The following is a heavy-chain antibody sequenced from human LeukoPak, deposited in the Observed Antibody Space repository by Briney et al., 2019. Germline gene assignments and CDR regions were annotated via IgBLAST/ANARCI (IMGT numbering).Heavy chain of an antibody. V-gene: IGHV1-2*02. D-gene: IGHD2-2*02. CDR3: ARRVGYCSSTSCYTVWFDP. CDR1: GYTFTDYY. J-gene: IGHJ5*02. Sequence: ASVKDSCMAAGYTFTDYYMHWVRQAPGQGLEWMGWINPNSGGTNYAQKFQGRVTMTRDTSISTAYMELSRLRSDDTAVYYCARRVGYCSSTSCYTVWFDPWGQGTLVTVSS. CDR2: INPNSGGT.